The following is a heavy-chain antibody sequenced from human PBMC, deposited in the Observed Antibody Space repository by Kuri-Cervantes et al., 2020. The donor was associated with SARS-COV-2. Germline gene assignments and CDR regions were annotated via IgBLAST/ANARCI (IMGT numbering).Heavy chain of an antibody. CDR3: ARVVGSSWPTNYYGMDV. V-gene: IGHV3-30*02. J-gene: IGHJ6*02. Sequence: GESLKISCAASGFTFSSYGVHWVRQAPGKALEWVAFIRYDATKKNYADSVKGRFTISRDNPKNTLYLQMNSLRAEDTAVYYCARVVGSSWPTNYYGMDVWGQGTTVTVSS. CDR1: GFTFSSYG. CDR2: IRYDATKK. D-gene: IGHD6-13*01.